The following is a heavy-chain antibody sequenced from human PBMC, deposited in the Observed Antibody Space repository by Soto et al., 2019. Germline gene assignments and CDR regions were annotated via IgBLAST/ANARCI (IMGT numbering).Heavy chain of an antibody. CDR1: GYTFTGYY. J-gene: IGHJ6*02. D-gene: IGHD1-1*01. CDR2: INPNSGGT. CDR3: ARMRGNYYYYGMDV. V-gene: IGHV1-2*04. Sequence: ASVKVSCKASGYTFTGYYMHWVRQAPGQGLEWMGWINPNSGGTNGAQKFQGWVTMTRDTSISTAYMELSRLRSDDTAVYYCARMRGNYYYYGMDVWGQGTTVTVSS.